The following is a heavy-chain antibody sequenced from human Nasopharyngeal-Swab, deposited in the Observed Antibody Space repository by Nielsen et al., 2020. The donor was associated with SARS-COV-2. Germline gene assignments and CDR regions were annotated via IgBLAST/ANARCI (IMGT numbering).Heavy chain of an antibody. CDR3: ARDSIVLMVYAPNYYYYYTDV. V-gene: IGHV1-18*01. CDR1: GYTFTSYG. J-gene: IGHJ6*03. CDR2: ISAYNGNT. Sequence: ASVKVSCKASGYTFTSYGISWVRQAPGQGLEWMGWISAYNGNTNYAQKLQGRVTMTTDTSTSTAYMELRSLRSDDTAVYYCARDSIVLMVYAPNYYYYYTDVWGKGTTVTVSS. D-gene: IGHD2-8*01.